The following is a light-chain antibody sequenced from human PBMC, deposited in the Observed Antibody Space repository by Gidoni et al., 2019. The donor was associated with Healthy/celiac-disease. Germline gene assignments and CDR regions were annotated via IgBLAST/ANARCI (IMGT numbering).Light chain of an antibody. V-gene: IGKV3-11*01. CDR1: QSVSSY. J-gene: IGKJ4*01. CDR2: DAS. CDR3: QQRSNWPLT. Sequence: EIVLTQSPATLSLSPGDRATLSCRASQSVSSYLAWYQQKPGQPPRLLIYDASNRATGIPDRLSGTGSGTDFTLTINSLEAEDSAVYYYQQRSNWPLTFGGGTKVEIK.